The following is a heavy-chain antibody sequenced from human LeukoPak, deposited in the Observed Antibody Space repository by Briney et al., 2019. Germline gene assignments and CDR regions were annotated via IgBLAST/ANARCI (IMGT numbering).Heavy chain of an antibody. J-gene: IGHJ6*03. CDR2: ISAYNGNT. Sequence: ASVKVSCKASGYTFTSYGISWVRQAPGQGLEWMGWISAYNGNTNYAQKLQGRVTMTTDTSTSTAYMELRSLRSDDTAVYYCARDGQQLVRPYYMDVWGKGTTVTVSS. D-gene: IGHD6-6*01. V-gene: IGHV1-18*01. CDR3: ARDGQQLVRPYYMDV. CDR1: GYTFTSYG.